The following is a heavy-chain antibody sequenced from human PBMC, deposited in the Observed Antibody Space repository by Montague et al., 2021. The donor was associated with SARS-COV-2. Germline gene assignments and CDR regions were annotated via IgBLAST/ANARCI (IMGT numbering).Heavy chain of an antibody. Sequence: SETLSLTCTVSGVSVTDYYWSWIRQPPGKGLEWVGDVLYNKGTNFNPSLKSRVAISVDTSKNQFSLRLTSVTAADTAIYYCARKGSGRSDLAYWGQGTLVPVSS. CDR2: VLYNKGT. J-gene: IGHJ4*02. V-gene: IGHV4-59*02. D-gene: IGHD1-26*01. CDR3: ARKGSGRSDLAY. CDR1: GVSVTDYY.